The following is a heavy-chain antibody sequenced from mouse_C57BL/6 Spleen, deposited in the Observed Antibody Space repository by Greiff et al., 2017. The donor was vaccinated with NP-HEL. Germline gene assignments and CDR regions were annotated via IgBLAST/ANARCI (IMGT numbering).Heavy chain of an antibody. CDR2: INPGSGGT. D-gene: IGHD1-1*01. V-gene: IGHV1-54*01. Sequence: VQLQQSGAELVRPGTSVKVSCKASGYAFTNYLLEWVKQRPGQGLEWIGVINPGSGGTNYNEKFKGKATLTADKSSSTAYMQPSSLTSEDSAVYFWASPYYGSSDWYFDVWGTGTTVTVSS. CDR1: GYAFTNYL. J-gene: IGHJ1*03. CDR3: ASPYYGSSDWYFDV.